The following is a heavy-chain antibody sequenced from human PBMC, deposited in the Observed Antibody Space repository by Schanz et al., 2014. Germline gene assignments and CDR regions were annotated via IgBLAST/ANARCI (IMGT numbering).Heavy chain of an antibody. V-gene: IGHV3-33*08. Sequence: QVRLVESGGGVVQPGRSLRLSCAASGFTLSSYGMHWVRQAPGKGLEWVAFINSDGTKRFYADSVKSRFTISRDNSRNTRYLQMNSLRAEDTAVYYCARDGYSVVVISTTESFDIWGQGTMVTV. D-gene: IGHD2-21*01. CDR2: INSDGTKR. CDR1: GFTLSSYG. CDR3: ARDGYSVVVISTTESFDI. J-gene: IGHJ3*02.